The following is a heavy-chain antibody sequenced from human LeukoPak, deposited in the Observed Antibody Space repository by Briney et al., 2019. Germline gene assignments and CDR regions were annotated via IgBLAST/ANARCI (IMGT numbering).Heavy chain of an antibody. CDR1: GGSISSGGYY. Sequence: PSETLSLTCTVSGGSISSGGYYWSWIRQHPGKGLEWIGYIYYSGSTNYNPSLKSRVAMSVDTSKNQFSLTVTSVSAADTGVYYCARAPEFSSGWLLDCWGQGSLVTVSS. D-gene: IGHD6-19*01. V-gene: IGHV4-61*08. CDR2: IYYSGST. CDR3: ARAPEFSSGWLLDC. J-gene: IGHJ4*02.